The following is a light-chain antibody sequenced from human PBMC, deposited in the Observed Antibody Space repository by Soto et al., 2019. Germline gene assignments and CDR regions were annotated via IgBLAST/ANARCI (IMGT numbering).Light chain of an antibody. V-gene: IGLV2-14*01. CDR2: NVS. J-gene: IGLJ2*01. CDR3: KSFTDRTTVL. Sequence: QSALTQPASVSGSPGQSITISCTGTSSDVGAYNYVSWYQQHPGKAPKLIIYNVSNRPSGVSNRFSGSKSANTASLTIFGLQAEDEADYYCKSFTDRTTVLFGGGTKITVL. CDR1: SSDVGAYNY.